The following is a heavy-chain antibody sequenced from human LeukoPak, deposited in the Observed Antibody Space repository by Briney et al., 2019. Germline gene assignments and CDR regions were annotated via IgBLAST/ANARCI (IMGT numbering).Heavy chain of an antibody. D-gene: IGHD3-10*01. J-gene: IGHJ5*02. CDR1: GGSFNGYF. V-gene: IGHV4-34*01. CDR2: ITNTGDT. Sequence: PSETLSLTCAVSGGSFNGYFWTWIRQPPGKGLEWIGEITNTGDTKYNPSLNNRVTIAVDTSKRQFSLRLTSVTAADTAMYYCARADRSSIMVRGNANWFDPWGQGTLVTVSS. CDR3: ARADRSSIMVRGNANWFDP.